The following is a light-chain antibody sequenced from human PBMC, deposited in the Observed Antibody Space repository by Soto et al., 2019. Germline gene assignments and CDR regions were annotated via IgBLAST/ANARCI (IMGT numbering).Light chain of an antibody. CDR2: GAS. CDR3: QQYGSSPWT. J-gene: IGKJ1*01. Sequence: ETVLTQSPGTLSLSPGERATLSCRASQSIRSNYLAWYRQTPGQAPRLLIYGASNRSTGIPDRVSGSGSGTDFTLIISRLEPEDFALYYCQQYGSSPWTFGQWTKVAIK. CDR1: QSIRSNY. V-gene: IGKV3-20*01.